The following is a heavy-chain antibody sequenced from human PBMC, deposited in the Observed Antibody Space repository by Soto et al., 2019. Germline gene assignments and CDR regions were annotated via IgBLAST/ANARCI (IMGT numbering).Heavy chain of an antibody. Sequence: GGSLRLSCAASGFTFSSYWMHWVRQAPGKGLVWVSRINSDGSSTSYADSVKGRFTISRDNAKNTLYLQMNSLRAEDTAVYYCARESSSGYYYMDVWGKGTTVTVSS. CDR1: GFTFSSYW. CDR2: INSDGSST. V-gene: IGHV3-74*01. J-gene: IGHJ6*03. D-gene: IGHD6-19*01. CDR3: ARESSSGYYYMDV.